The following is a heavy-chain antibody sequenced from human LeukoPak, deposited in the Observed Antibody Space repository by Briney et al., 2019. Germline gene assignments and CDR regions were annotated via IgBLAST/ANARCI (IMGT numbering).Heavy chain of an antibody. D-gene: IGHD3-10*01. CDR3: ARANDYYGSGSYYTDLSFDY. CDR2: INPSGGST. J-gene: IGHJ4*02. CDR1: GYTFTSYY. Sequence: GASVKVSCKASGYTFTSYYMHWVRQAPGQGLEWMGIINPSGGSTSYAQKFQGRVTMTRDTSTSTVYMELSSLRSEDTAVYYCARANDYYGSGSYYTDLSFDYWGQGTLVTASS. V-gene: IGHV1-46*01.